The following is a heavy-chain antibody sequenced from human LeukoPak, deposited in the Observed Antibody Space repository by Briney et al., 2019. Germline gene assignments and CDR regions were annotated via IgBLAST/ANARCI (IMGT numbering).Heavy chain of an antibody. CDR2: ISWNSGSI. Sequence: QSGGSLRLSCAASGFTFDEYAMHWVRQAPGKGLEWVSGISWNSGSIGYADSVKGRFTISRDNAKNSLYLQMNSLRAEDMALYYCAKGGPRGAVAGTPFDPWGQGTLVTVSS. CDR1: GFTFDEYA. J-gene: IGHJ5*02. V-gene: IGHV3-9*03. D-gene: IGHD6-19*01. CDR3: AKGGPRGAVAGTPFDP.